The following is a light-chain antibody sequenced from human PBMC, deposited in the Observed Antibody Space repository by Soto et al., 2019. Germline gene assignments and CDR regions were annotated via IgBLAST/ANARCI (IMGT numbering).Light chain of an antibody. CDR1: QSVCSY. CDR3: QQRSSSRYT. V-gene: IGKV3-11*01. Sequence: EIVLTQSPATLSLSPGERATLSCRASQSVCSYLAWYHQKPGQAPRLLIYDASNRATGIPARFSGSESGTDFILTISSLEPEDSAVYYCQQRSSSRYTFGQGTKLEIK. CDR2: DAS. J-gene: IGKJ2*01.